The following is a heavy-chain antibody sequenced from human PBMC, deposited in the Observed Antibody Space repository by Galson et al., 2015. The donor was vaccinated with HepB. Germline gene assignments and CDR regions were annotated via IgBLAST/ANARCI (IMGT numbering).Heavy chain of an antibody. CDR1: GFIFSRHG. CDR2: IWADGTKQ. CDR3: AREAAIAAPAAFDN. J-gene: IGHJ4*02. V-gene: IGHV3-33*01. D-gene: IGHD6-13*01. Sequence: SLRLSCAASGFIFSRHGFHWVRQAPGKGLEWVALIWADGTKQLYGDSVKGRFTISRDNAKNTVYLQMNSLSADDTAVYYCAREAAIAAPAAFDNWGQGALVTVSS.